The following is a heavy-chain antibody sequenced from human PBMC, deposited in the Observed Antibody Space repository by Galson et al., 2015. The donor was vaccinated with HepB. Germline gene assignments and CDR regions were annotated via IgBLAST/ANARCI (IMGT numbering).Heavy chain of an antibody. Sequence: LRLSCAASGFSFTNYGMHWVRQAPGKGLEWVAVIWYDGSNKYYADSVKGRFTISRDNSKNTLYLQMNSLRAEDTAVYYCAGDRGVAVAGIDYWGQGTLVTVSS. D-gene: IGHD6-19*01. V-gene: IGHV3-33*01. CDR1: GFSFTNYG. CDR2: IWYDGSNK. CDR3: AGDRGVAVAGIDY. J-gene: IGHJ4*02.